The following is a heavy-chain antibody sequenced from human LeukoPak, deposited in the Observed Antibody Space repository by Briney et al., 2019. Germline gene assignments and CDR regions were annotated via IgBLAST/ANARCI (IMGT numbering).Heavy chain of an antibody. CDR2: IIPIFGTA. Sequence: SVKVSCKASGGTFSSYAISWVPQAPGQGLEWMGGIIPIFGTANYAQKFQGRVTITTDESTSTAYMELSSLRSEDTAVYYCATHSSSWYSGHYMDVWAKGTTVTVSS. CDR3: ATHSSSWYSGHYMDV. V-gene: IGHV1-69*05. J-gene: IGHJ6*03. D-gene: IGHD6-13*01. CDR1: GGTFSSYA.